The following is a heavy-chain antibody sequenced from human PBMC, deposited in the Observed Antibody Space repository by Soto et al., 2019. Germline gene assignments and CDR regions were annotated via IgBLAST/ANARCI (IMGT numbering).Heavy chain of an antibody. CDR1: GGSISSSSYY. D-gene: IGHD3-22*01. CDR3: ARQIYDSSGYYYAY. J-gene: IGHJ4*02. Sequence: QMQLQESGPGLVKPSETLSLTCTVSGGSISSSSYYWGWIRQPPGQGLEWLGTIYSLGNTYYNPSLNSRVTNSVDKSKSQLFLKLSSVTVPDTAVYYCARQIYDSSGYYYAYWGQGTLVTVSS. CDR2: IYSLGNT. V-gene: IGHV4-39*01.